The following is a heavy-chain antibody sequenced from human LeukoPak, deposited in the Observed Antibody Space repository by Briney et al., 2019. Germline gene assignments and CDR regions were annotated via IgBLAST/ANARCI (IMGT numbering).Heavy chain of an antibody. CDR1: GFTFDDYA. CDR2: ISGDGLTA. D-gene: IGHD3-10*01. CDR3: AKVRGSGYSYGMDV. V-gene: IGHV3-43*02. J-gene: IGHJ6*02. Sequence: PGPSLRLSCTGSGFTFDDYAMHWVRQAPGKGLEWVSLISGDGLTAYYADSMKGRFTISRDNSKNSLYLQLNSLRTEDTAFYYCAKVRGSGYSYGMDVWGQGTTVTVSS.